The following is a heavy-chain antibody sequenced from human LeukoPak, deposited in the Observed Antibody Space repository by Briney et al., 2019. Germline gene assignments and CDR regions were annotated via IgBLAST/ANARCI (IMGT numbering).Heavy chain of an antibody. CDR2: INHSGST. J-gene: IGHJ6*03. CDR1: GGSISSYY. V-gene: IGHV4-34*01. Sequence: PSETLSLTCTVSGGSISSYYWSWIRQPPGKGLEWIGEINHSGSTNYNPSLKSRVTISVDTSKNQFSLKLSSVTAADTAVYYCARVYYYGSGSYYYNYYYYYYMDVWGKGTTVTISS. D-gene: IGHD3-10*01. CDR3: ARVYYYGSGSYYYNYYYYYYMDV.